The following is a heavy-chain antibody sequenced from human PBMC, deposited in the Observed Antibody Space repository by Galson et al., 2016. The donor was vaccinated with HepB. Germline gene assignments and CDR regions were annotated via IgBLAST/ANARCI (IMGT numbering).Heavy chain of an antibody. D-gene: IGHD2-15*01. Sequence: PALVKPTQTLTLTCAFSGFSLSTSGVGVGWSRQPPGKALEWLALIYWNDHKRYSPSLQIRLTITKDPSKKQVVLTMTNMDPVDTATYFCALTGSYQASDGFDIWGQGTTVTVSS. V-gene: IGHV2-5*01. CDR3: ALTGSYQASDGFDI. J-gene: IGHJ3*02. CDR2: IYWNDHK. CDR1: GFSLSTSGVG.